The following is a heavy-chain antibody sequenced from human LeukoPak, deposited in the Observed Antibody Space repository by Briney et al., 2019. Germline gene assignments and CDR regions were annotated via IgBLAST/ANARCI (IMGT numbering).Heavy chain of an antibody. CDR3: ARGGSSGYYYG. CDR2: LYTSGST. J-gene: IGHJ4*02. V-gene: IGHV4-4*07. Sequence: SETLPLTCTVSGGSISSYYRSWIRQPAGKGLEWIGRLYTSGSTNYNPSLKSRVTMSVDTSKNQFSRKLTSMTAADTAVYYCARGGSSGYYYGWGQGTLVTVSS. CDR1: GGSISSYY. D-gene: IGHD3-22*01.